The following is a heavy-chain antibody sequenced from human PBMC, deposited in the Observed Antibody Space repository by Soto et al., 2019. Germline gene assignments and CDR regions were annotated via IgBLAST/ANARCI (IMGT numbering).Heavy chain of an antibody. CDR2: IYYSGST. Sequence: PSETLSLTCTVSGGSISSGDYYWSWIRQPPGKGLEWIGYIYYSGSTYYNPSLKSRVTISVDTSKNQFSLKLSSVTAADTAVYYCAREHPDGSRLDPWGQGNLLTVSS. D-gene: IGHD6-13*01. V-gene: IGHV4-30-4*01. CDR3: AREHPDGSRLDP. CDR1: GGSISSGDYY. J-gene: IGHJ5*02.